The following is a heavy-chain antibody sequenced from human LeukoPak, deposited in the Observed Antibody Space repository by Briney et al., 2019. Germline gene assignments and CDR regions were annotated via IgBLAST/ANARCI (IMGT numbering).Heavy chain of an antibody. CDR3: AREIHTIAAAGVACWY. CDR1: GYTFTSYY. V-gene: IGHV1-46*01. J-gene: IGHJ4*02. Sequence: ASVKVSCKASGYTFTSYYMHWVRQAPGQGLEWMGIINPSGGSTSYAQKFQGRVTMTRDTSTSTVYMELSSLRSEDTAVYYCAREIHTIAAAGVACWYWGQGTLVTVSS. D-gene: IGHD6-13*01. CDR2: INPSGGST.